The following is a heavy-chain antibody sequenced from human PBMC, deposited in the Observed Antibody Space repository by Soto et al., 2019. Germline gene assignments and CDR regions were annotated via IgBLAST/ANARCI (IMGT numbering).Heavy chain of an antibody. CDR2: IYYSGST. CDR1: GGSISSYY. D-gene: IGHD3-3*01. CDR3: ARHGITIFGVVSNQPSDYYYYYMDV. Sequence: SETLSLTCTVSGGSISSYYWSWIRQPPGKGLEWIGYIYYSGSTNYNPSLKSRVTISVDTSKNQFSLKLSSVTAADTAVYYCARHGITIFGVVSNQPSDYYYYYMDVWGKGTTVTVSS. J-gene: IGHJ6*03. V-gene: IGHV4-59*08.